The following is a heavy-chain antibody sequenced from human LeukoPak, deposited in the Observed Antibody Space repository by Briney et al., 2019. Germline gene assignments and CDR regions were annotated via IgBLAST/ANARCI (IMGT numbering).Heavy chain of an antibody. CDR1: GDSISSSRFY. CDR2: ILYTGRT. V-gene: IGHV4-39*01. Sequence: SETLSLTCTVSGDSISSSRFYWAWIRLPPGKGLEWIGSILYTGRTFYNPSLKSRVTISVDTSKNQFSLRLGSVTASDTAVYYCARRDVGATIDYWGQGTLVTVSS. CDR3: ARRDVGATIDY. D-gene: IGHD1-26*01. J-gene: IGHJ4*02.